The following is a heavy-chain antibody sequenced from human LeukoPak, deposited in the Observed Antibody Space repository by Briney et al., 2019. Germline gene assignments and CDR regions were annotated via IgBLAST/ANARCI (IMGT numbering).Heavy chain of an antibody. D-gene: IGHD3-16*01. J-gene: IGHJ4*02. V-gene: IGHV4-61*02. Sequence: SETLSHTCTVSGGSISSGSYYWSWIRQPAGKGLEWIGRIYTSGSTNYNPSLKSRVTISVDTSKNQFSLKLSSVTAADTAVYYCARALGGYFDYWGQGTLVTVSS. CDR1: GGSISSGSYY. CDR2: IYTSGST. CDR3: ARALGGYFDY.